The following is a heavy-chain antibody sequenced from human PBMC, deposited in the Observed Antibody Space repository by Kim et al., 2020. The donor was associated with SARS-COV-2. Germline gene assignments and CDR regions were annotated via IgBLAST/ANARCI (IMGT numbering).Heavy chain of an antibody. CDR3: TRAPDTAMADY. CDR2: IRSKAYGGTT. Sequence: GGSLRLSCTASGFTFGDYAMSWFRQAPGKGLEWVGFIRSKAYGGTTEYAASVKGRFTISRDDSKSIAYLQMNSLKTEDTAVYYCTRAPDTAMADYWGQGTLVTVSS. CDR1: GFTFGDYA. V-gene: IGHV3-49*03. J-gene: IGHJ4*02. D-gene: IGHD5-18*01.